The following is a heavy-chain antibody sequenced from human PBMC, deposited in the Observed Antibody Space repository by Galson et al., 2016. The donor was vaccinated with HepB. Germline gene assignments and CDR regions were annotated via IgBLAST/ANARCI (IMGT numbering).Heavy chain of an antibody. D-gene: IGHD6-6*01. CDR1: GYTFTTYA. CDR3: ARKDGVAAQTFCSHNYGMDV. J-gene: IGHJ6*02. Sequence: SVKVSCKASGYTFTTYAVSWVRQAPGQGLEWMGWISPYNGNTNYAQKFQGRVTMTTDKSTSTAYMELRSLRSDDTAVYYCARKDGVAAQTFCSHNYGMDVWGRGTAVSVSS. V-gene: IGHV1-18*01. CDR2: ISPYNGNT.